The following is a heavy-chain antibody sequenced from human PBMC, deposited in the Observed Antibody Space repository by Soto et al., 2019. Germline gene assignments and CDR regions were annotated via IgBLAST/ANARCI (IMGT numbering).Heavy chain of an antibody. CDR1: GYTFTSYG. D-gene: IGHD6-13*01. J-gene: IGHJ4*02. CDR3: ASDRSSWPRYFDY. CDR2: ISAYNGNT. Sequence: ASVKVSCKASGYTFTSYGICWVRQAPGQGLEWMGWISAYNGNTNYAQKLQGRVTMTTDTSTSTAYTELRSLRSDDTAVYYCASDRSSWPRYFDYWGQGTLVTVSS. V-gene: IGHV1-18*01.